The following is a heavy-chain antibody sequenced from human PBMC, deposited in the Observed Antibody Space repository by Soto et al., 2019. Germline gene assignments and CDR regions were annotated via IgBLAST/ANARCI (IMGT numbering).Heavy chain of an antibody. CDR1: GASISDYY. J-gene: IGHJ4*02. Sequence: SETLSLTCTVSGASISDYYWTWIRQPPGKGLEWLGYFYYSVSTMYNPSLKSRVTMSVDTSKNQFSLKVSSATAADTAVYYCARHSNRNYGLYYFDYWGLGALVTVSS. CDR3: ARHSNRNYGLYYFDY. CDR2: FYYSVST. V-gene: IGHV4-59*08. D-gene: IGHD4-4*01.